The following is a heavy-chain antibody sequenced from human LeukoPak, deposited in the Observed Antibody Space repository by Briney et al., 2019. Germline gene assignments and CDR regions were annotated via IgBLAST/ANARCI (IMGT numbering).Heavy chain of an antibody. Sequence: GGSLRLSCAASGFTFSNAWMSWVRKAPGKGLEWVGRIKSKTDGGTTDYAAPVKGRFTISRDDSKNTLYLQMNSLKTEDTAVYYCTAAWYYYDSSGYYYYFDYWGQGTLVTVSS. J-gene: IGHJ4*02. CDR2: IKSKTDGGTT. CDR1: GFTFSNAW. CDR3: TAAWYYYDSSGYYYYFDY. V-gene: IGHV3-15*01. D-gene: IGHD3-22*01.